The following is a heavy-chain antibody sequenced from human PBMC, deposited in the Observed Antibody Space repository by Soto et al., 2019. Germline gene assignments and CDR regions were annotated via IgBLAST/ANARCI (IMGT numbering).Heavy chain of an antibody. J-gene: IGHJ6*02. D-gene: IGHD3-10*01. CDR1: GFTFSSYA. CDR3: AKATYPVRGVRNPPARGMDV. V-gene: IGHV3-23*01. Sequence: PGGSLRLSCAASGFTFSSYAMSGVRQAPGKGLEWVSAISGSGGSTYYADSVKGRFTISRDNSKNTLYLQMNSLRAEDTAVYYCAKATYPVRGVRNPPARGMDVWGQGTTVTVS. CDR2: ISGSGGST.